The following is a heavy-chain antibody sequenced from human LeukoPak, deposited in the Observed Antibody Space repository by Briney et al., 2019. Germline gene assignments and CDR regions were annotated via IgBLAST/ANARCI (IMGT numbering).Heavy chain of an antibody. V-gene: IGHV3-30*02. D-gene: IGHD3-10*01. CDR3: AKKTGAYVSATYNWFDS. J-gene: IGHJ5*01. CDR1: GFTFSSYG. CDR2: IRYDGSNK. Sequence: GGSLRLSCAASGFTFSSYGMHWVRQAPGKGLEWVAFIRYDGSNKSYADSVKGRFTISRDNSKDTLYLQINSLRAEDTAVYYCAKKTGAYVSATYNWFDSWGQGTLVTVSS.